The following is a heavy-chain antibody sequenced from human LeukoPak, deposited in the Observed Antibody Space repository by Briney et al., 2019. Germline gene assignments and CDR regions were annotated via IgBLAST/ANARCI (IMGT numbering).Heavy chain of an antibody. D-gene: IGHD4-11*01. CDR1: GFTFSSYA. J-gene: IGHJ6*03. Sequence: TGGTLRLSCAASGFTFSSYAMSWVRQAPGKGLEWVSAISGSGGSTYYADSVKGRFTISRDNSKNTLYLQMNSLRAEDTALYYCANLFTVNFHMDVWSKGTTVTVSS. CDR3: ANLFTVNFHMDV. V-gene: IGHV3-23*01. CDR2: ISGSGGST.